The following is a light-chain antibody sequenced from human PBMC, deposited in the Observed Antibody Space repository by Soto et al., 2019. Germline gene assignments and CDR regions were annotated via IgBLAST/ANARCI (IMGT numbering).Light chain of an antibody. J-gene: IGLJ1*01. CDR1: GSDVGNYVF. CDR2: EVS. V-gene: IGLV2-14*01. CDR3: SSFTSTSTYV. Sequence: QSVLTQPASVSGSPGQSITISCTGTGSDVGNYVFVSWYQQYPGKAPKLIIFEVSNRPSGVSDRFSGSKSGSTASLSISGLQAEDEADYYCSSFTSTSTYVFGTGTKLTVL.